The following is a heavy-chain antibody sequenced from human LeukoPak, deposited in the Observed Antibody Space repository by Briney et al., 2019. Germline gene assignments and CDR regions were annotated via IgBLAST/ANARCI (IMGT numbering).Heavy chain of an antibody. V-gene: IGHV3-30*03. D-gene: IGHD1-14*01. CDR2: ISYDGSNK. J-gene: IGHJ4*02. CDR1: GFTFSSYG. CDR3: ARDRGNYFDY. Sequence: PGGSLRLSCAASGFTFSSYGMHWVRQAPGKGLEWVAVISYDGSNKYYADSVKGRFTISRDNSKSTLYLQMNSLRVEDTAVYFCARDRGNYFDYWGQGTLVTVSS.